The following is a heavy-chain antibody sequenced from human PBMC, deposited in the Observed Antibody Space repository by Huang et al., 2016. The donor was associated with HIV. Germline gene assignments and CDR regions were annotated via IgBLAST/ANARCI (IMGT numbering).Heavy chain of an antibody. CDR1: RFTFSNYA. Sequence: QVQLVESGGGVVQPGRSLRLSCAASRFTFSNYAMHWVSQAPGEVLEWGAVISYDGSKKYYADSVKGGFTIARYNSKNTLYLQMNSLRAEDTAVYYCARDLWLRDLYYYYYMDVWGKGTTVTVSS. J-gene: IGHJ6*03. V-gene: IGHV3-30-3*01. CDR2: ISYDGSKK. D-gene: IGHD5-12*01. CDR3: ARDLWLRDLYYYYYMDV.